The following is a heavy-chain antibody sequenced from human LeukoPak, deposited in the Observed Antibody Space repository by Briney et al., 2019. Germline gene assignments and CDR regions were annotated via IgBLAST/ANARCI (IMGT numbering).Heavy chain of an antibody. CDR1: GFTFSSYW. J-gene: IGHJ4*02. D-gene: IGHD6-19*01. CDR3: ARVGKNGWDFDH. V-gene: IGHV3-7*01. CDR2: IIEGGDVK. Sequence: GGSLRLSCAASGFTFSSYWMTWVRQAPGKGLAWVANIIEGGDVKYYADSVKGRFTISRDNTKNSLYLQMTSLRADDTAVYYCARVGKNGWDFDHWGQGILVTVSS.